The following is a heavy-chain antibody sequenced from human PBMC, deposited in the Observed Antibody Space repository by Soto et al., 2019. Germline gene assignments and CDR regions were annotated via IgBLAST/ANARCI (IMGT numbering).Heavy chain of an antibody. CDR1: GYTFTSYD. CDR2: MNPNSGNT. Sequence: ASVEVSCQASGYTFTSYDINWVRQATGQGLEWMGWMNPNSGNTGYAQKFQGRVTMTRNTSISTVYMELSSLTSEDTAVYYCARRSKQIDAFDIWGQGTMVTGSS. V-gene: IGHV1-8*01. J-gene: IGHJ3*02. CDR3: ARRSKQIDAFDI.